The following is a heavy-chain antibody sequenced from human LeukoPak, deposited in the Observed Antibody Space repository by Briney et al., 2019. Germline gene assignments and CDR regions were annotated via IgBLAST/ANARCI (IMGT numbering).Heavy chain of an antibody. D-gene: IGHD1-26*01. J-gene: IGHJ3*02. CDR2: ITGDGSST. CDR3: IVGATPGAFDI. V-gene: IGHV3-74*01. CDR1: GFTFSSYA. Sequence: GGSLRLSCAASGFTFSSYAMSWVRQAPGKGLVWVSRITGDGSSTSYADSVNGRFTISRDNAMNTLYLQMNSLRAEDTAVYFCIVGATPGAFDIWGQGTMVTVFS.